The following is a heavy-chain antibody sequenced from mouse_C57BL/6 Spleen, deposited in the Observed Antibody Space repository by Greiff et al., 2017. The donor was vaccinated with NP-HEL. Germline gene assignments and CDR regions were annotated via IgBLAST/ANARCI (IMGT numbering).Heavy chain of an antibody. J-gene: IGHJ1*03. CDR3: ETAQATSTVWYFDV. CDR1: GFNIKDYY. CDR2: IDPEDGET. Sequence: EVQLQQSGAELVKPGASVKLSCTASGFNIKDYYMHWVKQRTEQGLEWIGRIDPEDGETKYAPKFQGKATITADTSSNTAYLQLSSLTSEDTAVYYCETAQATSTVWYFDVWGTGTTVTVSS. D-gene: IGHD3-2*02. V-gene: IGHV14-2*01.